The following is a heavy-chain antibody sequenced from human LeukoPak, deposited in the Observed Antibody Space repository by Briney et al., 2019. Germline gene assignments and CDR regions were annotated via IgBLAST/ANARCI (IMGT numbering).Heavy chain of an antibody. J-gene: IGHJ4*02. CDR2: ISTSGRT. D-gene: IGHD3-22*01. CDR1: GFTFSSYA. V-gene: IGHV3-23*01. Sequence: GGSLRLSCADSGFTFSSYAMSWVRQAPGKGLEWVSLISTSGRTHYADSVQGRFTISRDNSKNTLSLHMNSLRAEDTAVYYCARGLDSSGIYHVVDSWGQGALVTVSS. CDR3: ARGLDSSGIYHVVDS.